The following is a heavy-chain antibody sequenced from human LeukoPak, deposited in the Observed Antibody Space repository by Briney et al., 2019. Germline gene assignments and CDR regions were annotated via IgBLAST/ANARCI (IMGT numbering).Heavy chain of an antibody. CDR2: IKQDGSAK. CDR3: ARGQYDSGSYYHYYFDY. J-gene: IGHJ4*02. CDR1: GFTFSNSW. Sequence: GGSLRLSCAASGFTFSNSWMIWVRQAPGKGPEWVADIKQDGSAKYYADSVKGRFTISRDTSKNTVYLQMDSLRAEDTAVYYCARGQYDSGSYYHYYFDYWGQGMLVTVSS. D-gene: IGHD3-10*01. V-gene: IGHV3-7*03.